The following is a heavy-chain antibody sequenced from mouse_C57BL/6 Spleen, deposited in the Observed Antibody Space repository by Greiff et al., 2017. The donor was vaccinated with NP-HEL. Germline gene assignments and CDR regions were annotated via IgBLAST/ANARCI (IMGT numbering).Heavy chain of an antibody. D-gene: IGHD1-1*01. Sequence: VQLQQSGPELVKPGDSVKISCKASGYSFTGYFMNWVMQSHGKSLEWIGRINPYNGDTFYNQKFKGKATLTVDKSSSTAHMELRSLTSEDSAVYYCARSPLTTVGATDYAMDYWGQGTSVTVSS. V-gene: IGHV1-20*01. CDR2: INPYNGDT. CDR1: GYSFTGYF. J-gene: IGHJ4*01. CDR3: ARSPLTTVGATDYAMDY.